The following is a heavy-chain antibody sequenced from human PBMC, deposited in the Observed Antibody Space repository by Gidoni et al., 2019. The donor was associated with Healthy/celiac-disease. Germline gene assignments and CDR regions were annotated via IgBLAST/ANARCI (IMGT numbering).Heavy chain of an antibody. CDR2: INSDGSST. CDR1: GFTFSSYW. V-gene: IGHV3-74*01. CDR3: ASGYCSSTSCYEPIDY. D-gene: IGHD2-2*01. Sequence: EVQLVESGGGLVQPGGSLRLSCAASGFTFSSYWMHWVRQAPGKGLVWVSRINSDGSSTSYADSVKGRFTISRDNAKNTLYLQMNSLRAEDTAVYYCASGYCSSTSCYEPIDYWGQGTLVTVSS. J-gene: IGHJ4*02.